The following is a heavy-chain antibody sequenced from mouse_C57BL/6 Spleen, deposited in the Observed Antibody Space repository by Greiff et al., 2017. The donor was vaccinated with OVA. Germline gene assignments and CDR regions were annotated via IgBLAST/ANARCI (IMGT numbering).Heavy chain of an antibody. CDR3: ARIPLSYYGSSSEDDY. CDR2: LYPGDGDP. Sequence: VKLLASGPELVKPGASVKISCKASGYAFSSSWMNWVKPRPGKGLEWIGRLYPGDGDPIYHGKVKGKATLTAAKSSSTAYMQLSSLTSEDSAVYFCARIPLSYYGSSSEDDYWGQGTTLTVSS. J-gene: IGHJ2*01. D-gene: IGHD1-1*01. CDR1: GYAFSSSW. V-gene: IGHV1-82*01.